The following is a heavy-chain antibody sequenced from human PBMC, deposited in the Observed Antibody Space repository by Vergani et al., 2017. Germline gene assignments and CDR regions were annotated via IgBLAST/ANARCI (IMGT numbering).Heavy chain of an antibody. CDR2: ISSSSSYI. CDR1: GFPFSRYS. D-gene: IGHD3-3*01. CDR3: ARVFYYDLWSGYYLYYYYYVDG. V-gene: IGHV3-21*01. Sequence: EVQLVASGGGLVKPGGSLRLSCAASGFPFSRYSMNWVRQAPGKGLEWVSSISSSSSYIYYADSVKGRFTISRDNAKNSLYLQINSLRARDTAVYYCARVFYYDLWSGYYLYYYYYVDGWGKGTTVTVSS. J-gene: IGHJ6*03.